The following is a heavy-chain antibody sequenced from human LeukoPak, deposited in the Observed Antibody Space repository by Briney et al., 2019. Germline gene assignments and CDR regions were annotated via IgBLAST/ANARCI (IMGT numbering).Heavy chain of an antibody. Sequence: PGGSLRLSCAASGFTFSSYWMHWVRQVPGKGLVWVSRINSDGTTSYADSVKGRFTISRNNAKNTLYLQMNNLRVEDTAVYYCARDGSLPDYWDQGTLVTVSS. CDR1: GFTFSSYW. CDR2: INSDGTT. V-gene: IGHV3-74*01. J-gene: IGHJ4*02. CDR3: ARDGSLPDY.